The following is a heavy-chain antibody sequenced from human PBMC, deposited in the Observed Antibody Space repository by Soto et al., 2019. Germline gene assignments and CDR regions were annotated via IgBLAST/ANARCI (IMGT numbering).Heavy chain of an antibody. CDR1: GGSISSGDYY. J-gene: IGHJ6*02. CDR3: ARDEIIDSSGYGYYGMDV. Sequence: PSETLSLTCTVSGGSISSGDYYWSWIRQPPGKGLEWIGYIYYSGSTYYNPSLKSRVTISVDTSKNQFSLKLSSVTAADTAVYYCARDEIIDSSGYGYYGMDVWGQGTTVTVSS. D-gene: IGHD3-22*01. CDR2: IYYSGST. V-gene: IGHV4-30-4*01.